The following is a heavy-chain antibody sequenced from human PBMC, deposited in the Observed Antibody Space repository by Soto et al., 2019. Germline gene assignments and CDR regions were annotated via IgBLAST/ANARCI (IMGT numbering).Heavy chain of an antibody. CDR3: ARTPGYYGDFFDY. V-gene: IGHV3-20*04. CDR1: GFPFDDYG. J-gene: IGHJ4*02. Sequence: EVQLVESGGGAVRPGGSLRLSCAASGFPFDDYGMSWVRQAPGKGLEWVSGINRHGGSTGYADSVKGRVTISRDNAKHSLPLHMNSLRAEDTAFYYCARTPGYYGDFFDYWGQGTLVTVSA. CDR2: INRHGGST. D-gene: IGHD4-17*01.